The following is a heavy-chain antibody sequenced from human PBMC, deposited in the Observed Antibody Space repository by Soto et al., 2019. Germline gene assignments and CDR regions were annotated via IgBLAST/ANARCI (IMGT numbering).Heavy chain of an antibody. CDR1: GGSFSGYY. V-gene: IGHV4-34*01. D-gene: IGHD3-22*01. CDR2: INHSGST. Sequence: TLSLTCAVYGGSFSGYYWSWIRQPPGKGLEWIGEINHSGSTNYNPSLKSRVTISVDTSKNQFSLKLSSVTAADTAVYYCAMDTYYYDSSGYTRPDAFDIWGQGTMVTVSS. CDR3: AMDTYYYDSSGYTRPDAFDI. J-gene: IGHJ3*02.